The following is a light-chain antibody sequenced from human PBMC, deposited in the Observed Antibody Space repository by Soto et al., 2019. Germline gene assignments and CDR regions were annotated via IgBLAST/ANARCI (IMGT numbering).Light chain of an antibody. J-gene: IGLJ1*01. Sequence: QSALSQPASVSGSPGQSSTISCTGTSSAVARYNYVSSHQLHLGKAPNLIVYEVSNRPSGVSNRFSGSTSGNTASLTISGLQAEDDADYYWSSYTSSSPYVFGTGTKLTVL. V-gene: IGLV2-14*01. CDR3: SSYTSSSPYV. CDR1: SSAVARYNY. CDR2: EVS.